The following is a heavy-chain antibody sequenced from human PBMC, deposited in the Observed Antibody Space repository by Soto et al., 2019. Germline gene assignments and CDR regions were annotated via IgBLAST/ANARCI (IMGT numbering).Heavy chain of an antibody. V-gene: IGHV4-30-4*01. CDR2: IYYSGST. Sequence: PSETLSLTCAVSGGSISSGDYYWSLIRQHPGKGLEWIGYIYYSGSTYYNPSLKSRVTISVDTSKNQFSLKLSSVTAADTAVCYCARVESVVVNARTFDYWGQGTSVTVSS. D-gene: IGHD2-21*01. CDR1: GGSISSGDYY. J-gene: IGHJ4*01. CDR3: ARVESVVVNARTFDY.